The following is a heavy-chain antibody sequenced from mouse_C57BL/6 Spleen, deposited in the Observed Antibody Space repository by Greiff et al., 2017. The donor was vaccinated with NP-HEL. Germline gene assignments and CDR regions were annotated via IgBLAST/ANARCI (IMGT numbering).Heavy chain of an antibody. Sequence: QVQLQQPGAELVKPGASVKLSCKASGYTFTSYWMQWVKQRPGQGLEWIGEIDPSDSYTNYNQKFKGKATLTVDTSSSTAYMQLSSLTSEDSAVYYCAKHSNYEGPYAMDYWGQGTSVTVSS. D-gene: IGHD2-5*01. J-gene: IGHJ4*01. CDR1: GYTFTSYW. V-gene: IGHV1-50*01. CDR2: IDPSDSYT. CDR3: AKHSNYEGPYAMDY.